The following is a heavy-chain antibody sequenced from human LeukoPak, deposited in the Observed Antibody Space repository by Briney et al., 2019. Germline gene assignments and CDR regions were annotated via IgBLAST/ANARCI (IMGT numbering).Heavy chain of an antibody. CDR2: ISNDGNDK. Sequence: QPGGSLRLSCAASGFTLGNYAMHWVRQAPGKGLEWVAVISNDGNDKYYADSVKGRFTISRDNSKNTLYLQMNSLRAEDTAVYYCAKCWNYYDSSGYSGCSFDYWGQGTLVTVSS. J-gene: IGHJ4*02. CDR3: AKCWNYYDSSGYSGCSFDY. D-gene: IGHD3-22*01. V-gene: IGHV3-30-3*02. CDR1: GFTLGNYA.